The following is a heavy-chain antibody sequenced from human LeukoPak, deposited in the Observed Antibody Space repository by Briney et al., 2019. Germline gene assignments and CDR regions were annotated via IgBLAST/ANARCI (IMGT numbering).Heavy chain of an antibody. CDR1: GGSISSFF. CDR2: VSYSGGT. D-gene: IGHD1-26*01. V-gene: IGHV4-59*01. J-gene: IGHJ4*02. Sequence: PSETLSLTCTASGGSISSFFWNWVRQPPGKGLEWIGYVSYSGGTNYNPSLKSRVTMSVDTSKDQFSLILTSVTAADTAVYYCARDTGVTTSGSPVGYWGQGTLVTVSS. CDR3: ARDTGVTTSGSPVGY.